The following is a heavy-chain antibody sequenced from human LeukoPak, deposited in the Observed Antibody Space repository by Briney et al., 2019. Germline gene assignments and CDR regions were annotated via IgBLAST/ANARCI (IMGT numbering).Heavy chain of an antibody. CDR3: ARHSEYYYYGMDV. CDR2: IYNSGST. V-gene: IGHV4-59*08. Sequence: SETLSLTCTVSGGSISSYYWSWIRQPPGKGLEWIGYIYNSGSTNYNPSLKSRVTISVDTSKNQFSLKLSSVTAADTAVYYCARHSEYYYYGMDVWGQGTTVTVSS. CDR1: GGSISSYY. J-gene: IGHJ6*02. D-gene: IGHD1-26*01.